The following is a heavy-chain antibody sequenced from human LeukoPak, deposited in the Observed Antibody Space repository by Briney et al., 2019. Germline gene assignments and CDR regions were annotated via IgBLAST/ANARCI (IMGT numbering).Heavy chain of an antibody. Sequence: SETLSLTCTVSGGSISSYYWSWIRQPAGKGLEWIGRIYTSGSTNYNPSLKSRVTMSVDTSKNQFSLELSSVTAADTAVYYCARVGNWNYGTYFDYWGQGTLVTVSS. V-gene: IGHV4-4*07. J-gene: IGHJ4*02. CDR1: GGSISSYY. CDR2: IYTSGST. D-gene: IGHD1-7*01. CDR3: ARVGNWNYGTYFDY.